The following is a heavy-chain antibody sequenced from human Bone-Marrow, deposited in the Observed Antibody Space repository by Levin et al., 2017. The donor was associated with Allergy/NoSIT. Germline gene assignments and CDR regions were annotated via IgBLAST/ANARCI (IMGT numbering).Heavy chain of an antibody. CDR1: GFSFRKYW. V-gene: IGHV3-7*01. Sequence: PGGSLRLSCAASGFSFRKYWMNWVRQAPGKGLEWVANVNGDGSETNYVDSVRARFTISRDNAQNSLFLQMNSLRAEDTAVYYCARDFSTRYLSAWVDAFDIWGQGTMVTVSS. CDR3: ARDFSTRYLSAWVDAFDI. D-gene: IGHD6-19*01. J-gene: IGHJ3*02. CDR2: VNGDGSET.